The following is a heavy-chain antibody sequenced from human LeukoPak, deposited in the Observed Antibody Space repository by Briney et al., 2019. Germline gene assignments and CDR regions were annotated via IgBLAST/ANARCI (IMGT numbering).Heavy chain of an antibody. CDR2: ISYDGSHK. CDR3: ARDRGERGLHRYYFDY. V-gene: IGHV3-30-3*01. D-gene: IGHD1-26*01. Sequence: GRSLRLSCAASGFTFSSYAMHWVRQAPGKGLEWVAVISYDGSHKYYGDSVKGRFTISRDNSKNTLYLQINSLRAEDTAMYYCARDRGERGLHRYYFDYWGQGTLVTVSS. J-gene: IGHJ4*02. CDR1: GFTFSSYA.